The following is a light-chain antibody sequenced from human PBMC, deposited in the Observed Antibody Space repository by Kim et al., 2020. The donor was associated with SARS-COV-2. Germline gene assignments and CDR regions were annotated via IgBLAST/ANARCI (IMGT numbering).Light chain of an antibody. CDR1: RSVRSSY. V-gene: IGKV3-20*01. Sequence: STGGEATHSCRSRRSVRSSYLAWYQQKPVQAPRLLIYGASSRATGIPDRYSGSGSGTDFTLTISRLEPEDFAVYYCQQCSSTPTTFGQGTNVEIK. J-gene: IGKJ1*01. CDR3: QQCSSTPTT. CDR2: GAS.